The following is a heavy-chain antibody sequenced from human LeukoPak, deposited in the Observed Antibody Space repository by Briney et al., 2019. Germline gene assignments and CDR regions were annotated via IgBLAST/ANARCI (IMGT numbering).Heavy chain of an antibody. CDR3: ARETPPGDY. CDR1: GFTFSSFS. D-gene: IGHD1-14*01. Sequence: GGSLRLSCAASGFTFSSFSMNWVRQAPGRGLEWVSSISSSSTYIYYADSVKGRFTISRDNAKNSLYLQMNSLRAEDTAVYYCARETPPGDYWGQGTLVTVSS. J-gene: IGHJ4*02. CDR2: ISSSSTYI. V-gene: IGHV3-21*01.